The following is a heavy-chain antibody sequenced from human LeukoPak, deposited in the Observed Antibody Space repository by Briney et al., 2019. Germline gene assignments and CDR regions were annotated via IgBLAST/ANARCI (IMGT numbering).Heavy chain of an antibody. CDR2: IKNKTNGETT. CDR3: ARGFCSSTNCYQGPFDF. V-gene: IGHV3-15*01. D-gene: IGHD2-2*01. CDR1: GFTFSSAW. J-gene: IGHJ4*02. Sequence: GGSLRLSCAASGFTFSSAWMTWVRQAPGKGLEWVGHIKNKTNGETTDYAAPVKGRFIISRDDSKNTLYLLMNSLRTEDTAVYYCARGFCSSTNCYQGPFDFWGQGTLVTVSS.